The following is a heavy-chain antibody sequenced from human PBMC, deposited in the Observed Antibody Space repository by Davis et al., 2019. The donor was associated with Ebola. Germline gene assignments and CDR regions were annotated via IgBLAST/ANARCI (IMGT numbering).Heavy chain of an antibody. J-gene: IGHJ5*02. V-gene: IGHV3-30*18. CDR2: ISYDGKNK. CDR1: GFTFSTYG. D-gene: IGHD6-19*01. CDR3: AKEAGSSGRSGWFDP. Sequence: GESLKISCAASGFTFSTYGMHWVRQAPGKGLEWVAVISYDGKNKKYADSVKGRFAISRDNSKNTLYLQMTSLRTDDMALYYCAKEAGSSGRSGWFDPWGQGTQVTVSS.